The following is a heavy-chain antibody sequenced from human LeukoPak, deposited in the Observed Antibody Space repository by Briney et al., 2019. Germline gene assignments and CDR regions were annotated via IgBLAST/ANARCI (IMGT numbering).Heavy chain of an antibody. Sequence: GGSLRLSCAASGFTFSTYAMIWVRQAPGKGLEWVSVIGGSGSYTYYADSVKGRFTISRDNSKDTLYLQMNSLRPEDTAVYYCARDWYDYWGQRTLVTDSS. CDR1: GFTFSTYA. D-gene: IGHD6-13*01. CDR2: IGGSGSYT. V-gene: IGHV3-23*01. CDR3: ARDWYDY. J-gene: IGHJ4*02.